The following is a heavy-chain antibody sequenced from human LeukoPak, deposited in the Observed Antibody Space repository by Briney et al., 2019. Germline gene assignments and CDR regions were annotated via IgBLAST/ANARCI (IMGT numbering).Heavy chain of an antibody. CDR1: GGSISSYY. D-gene: IGHD3-22*01. Sequence: PSETLSLTCTVSGGSISSYYWSWIRQPPGKGLEWIGYIYYSGSTNYNPSLKSRVTISVDTSKNQFSLKLSSVTAADTAVYYCARADDSSGYYYGAFDIWGQGTMVTVSS. J-gene: IGHJ3*02. CDR2: IYYSGST. V-gene: IGHV4-59*01. CDR3: ARADDSSGYYYGAFDI.